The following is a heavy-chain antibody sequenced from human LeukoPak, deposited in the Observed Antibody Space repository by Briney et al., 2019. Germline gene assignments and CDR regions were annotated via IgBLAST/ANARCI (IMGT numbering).Heavy chain of an antibody. J-gene: IGHJ6*03. D-gene: IGHD5-12*01. V-gene: IGHV1-69*06. CDR1: GGTFSSYA. Sequence: ASVKVSCKASGGTFSSYAISWVRQAPGQGLEWMGGSIPIFGTANYAQKFQGRVTITADKSTSTAYMELSSLRSEDTAVYYCARDGVTFSGYDWYYYMDVWGKGTTVTVSS. CDR2: SIPIFGTA. CDR3: ARDGVTFSGYDWYYYMDV.